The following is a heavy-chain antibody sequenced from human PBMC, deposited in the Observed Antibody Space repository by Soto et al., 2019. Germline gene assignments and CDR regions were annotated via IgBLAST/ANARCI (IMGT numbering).Heavy chain of an antibody. CDR3: ASRIVAAGANWFDP. CDR1: GFTFSSYA. D-gene: IGHD6-13*01. Sequence: EVQLFESGGGLVQPGGSLRLSCAASGFTFSSYAMSWVRQAPGKGLEWVSAISGSGGSTYYADSVKGRFTISRDNSKNTLYLQLNSLRAEDTAVYYCASRIVAAGANWFDPWGQGTLVTVSS. J-gene: IGHJ5*02. V-gene: IGHV3-23*01. CDR2: ISGSGGST.